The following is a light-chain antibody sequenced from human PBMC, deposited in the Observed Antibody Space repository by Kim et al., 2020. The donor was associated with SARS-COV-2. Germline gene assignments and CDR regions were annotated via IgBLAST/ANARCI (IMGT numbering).Light chain of an antibody. V-gene: IGLV3-10*01. Sequence: PEQTGRTACSGDALQKKDAYWYQQRSGQAPVLVIYEDSKRPSGIPERFSGSSSGTMATLTISGAQVEDEADYYCYSTDSSGNHYVFGTGTKVTVL. CDR1: ALQKKD. CDR3: YSTDSSGNHYV. J-gene: IGLJ1*01. CDR2: EDS.